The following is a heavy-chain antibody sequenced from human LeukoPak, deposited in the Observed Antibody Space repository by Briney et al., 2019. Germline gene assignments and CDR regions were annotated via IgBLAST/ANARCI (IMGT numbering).Heavy chain of an antibody. D-gene: IGHD1-1*01. CDR3: AKDGWSTTGTTNFDY. CDR1: GFTFDDYA. V-gene: IGHV3-9*01. J-gene: IGHJ4*02. Sequence: GGSLRLSCAASGFTFDDYAMHWVRQAPGKGLEWVSGISWNSGSIGYADSVKGRFTISRDNSKNTLYLQMNSLRVEDTAVYYCAKDGWSTTGTTNFDYWGQGTLVTVSS. CDR2: ISWNSGSI.